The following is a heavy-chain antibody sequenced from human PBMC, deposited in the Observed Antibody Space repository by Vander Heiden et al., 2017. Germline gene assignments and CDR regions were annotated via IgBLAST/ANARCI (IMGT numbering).Heavy chain of an antibody. CDR3: VREYNWSSGWSGFDP. V-gene: IGHV3-30-3*01. CDR2: VSWDGTTK. Sequence: QVQLVESGGGVVQPGRSLRISCGASGFIFNKFAMHWVRQAPGEGLEWVAIVSWDGTTKYYAESVKGRFTVSRDNSKNILYLQIDRLRPEDTALYYCVREYNWSSGWSGFDPWGQGTLVTVSS. D-gene: IGHD6-19*01. CDR1: GFIFNKFA. J-gene: IGHJ5*02.